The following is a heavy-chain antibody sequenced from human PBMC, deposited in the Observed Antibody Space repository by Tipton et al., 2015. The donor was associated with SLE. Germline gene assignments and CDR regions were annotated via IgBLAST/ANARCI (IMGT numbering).Heavy chain of an antibody. CDR3: ARVGWDLLWFGEYQPHNWFDP. J-gene: IGHJ5*02. V-gene: IGHV4-4*09. D-gene: IGHD3-10*01. CDR2: IYTSGST. Sequence: LSLTCTVSGGSISSYYWSWIRQPPGKGLEWIGDIYTSGSTNYNPSLKSRVTISVDTSKNQFSLKLSSVTAADTAVYYCARVGWDLLWFGEYQPHNWFDPWGQGTLVTVSS. CDR1: GGSISSYY.